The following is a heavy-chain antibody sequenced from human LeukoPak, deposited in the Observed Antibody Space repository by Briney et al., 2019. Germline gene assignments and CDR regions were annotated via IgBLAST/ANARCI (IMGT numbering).Heavy chain of an antibody. CDR1: GFTFSSYS. CDR3: ARDDGDYGSLDAFDI. Sequence: GGSLRLSCAASGFTFSSYSMNWVRQAPGKGLEWLSYITSSSSSIFYADSVKGRFTISRDNAKNSLYLQMNSLRAEDTAVYYCARDDGDYGSLDAFDIWGQGTMVTVSS. J-gene: IGHJ3*02. V-gene: IGHV3-48*04. CDR2: ITSSSSSI. D-gene: IGHD4-17*01.